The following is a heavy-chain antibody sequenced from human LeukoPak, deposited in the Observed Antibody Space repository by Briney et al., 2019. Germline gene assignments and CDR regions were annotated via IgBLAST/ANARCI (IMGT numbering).Heavy chain of an antibody. J-gene: IGHJ4*02. CDR1: GGSTSNTNW. Sequence: KPSGTLSLTCGVSGGSTSNTNWWTWFRQPPGKGLEWIGEVNLQGSTNYNPSLKSRVAISVDKSENHISLKLTSVTAADTAVYYCARGGGPYRPLDYSGQGTLVTVAP. CDR2: VNLQGST. CDR3: ARGGGPYRPLDY. V-gene: IGHV4-4*02.